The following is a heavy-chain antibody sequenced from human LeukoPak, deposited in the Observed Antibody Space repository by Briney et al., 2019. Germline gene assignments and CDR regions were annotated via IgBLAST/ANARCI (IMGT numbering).Heavy chain of an antibody. V-gene: IGHV1-18*01. CDR2: ISAYNGNT. D-gene: IGHD3-3*01. J-gene: IGHJ6*03. CDR3: ARLVYYDFWSGYYRADYYYYYMDV. Sequence: ASVKVSCKASGYTFTSYGISWVRQAPGQGLEWMGWISAYNGNTNYAQKLQGRVTMTTDTSTSTAYMELRSLRSDDTAVYYCARLVYYDFWSGYYRADYYYYYMDVWGKGTTATVSS. CDR1: GYTFTSYG.